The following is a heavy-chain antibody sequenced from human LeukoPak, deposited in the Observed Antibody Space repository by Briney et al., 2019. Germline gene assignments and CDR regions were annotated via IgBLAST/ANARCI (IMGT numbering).Heavy chain of an antibody. J-gene: IGHJ4*02. CDR2: ISYDGSNK. Sequence: GGSLRLSCAASGFTFSSYAIHWVRQAPGKGLEWVAVISYDGSNKYYADSVKGRFTISRDNSKNTLYLQMNSLRAEDTAVYYCAKDADYYDSSGYSIKLDYWGQGTLITVSS. CDR1: GFTFSSYA. CDR3: AKDADYYDSSGYSIKLDY. D-gene: IGHD3-22*01. V-gene: IGHV3-30*04.